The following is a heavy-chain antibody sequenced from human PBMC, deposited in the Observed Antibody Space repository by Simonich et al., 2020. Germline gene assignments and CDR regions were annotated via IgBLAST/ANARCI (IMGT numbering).Heavy chain of an antibody. J-gene: IGHJ3*02. V-gene: IGHV5-51*01. CDR3: ARQLNDFDI. Sequence: EVQLVQSGAEVKKPGESLKNSCKGSGYSFTSYWIALVRQMPGKGLVWMWIIDPVESDTRYSPSYQCQVTISADKSCSTAYLQWSSLKASDTAMYYCARQLNDFDIWGQGTMVTVSS. D-gene: IGHD1-1*01. CDR2: IDPVESDT. CDR1: GYSFTSYW.